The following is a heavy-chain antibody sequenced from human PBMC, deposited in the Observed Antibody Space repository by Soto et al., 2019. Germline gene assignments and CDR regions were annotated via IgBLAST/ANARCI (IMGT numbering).Heavy chain of an antibody. Sequence: GGSLRLSCAASGFTFSSYSMNWVRQAPGKGLEWVSSISSSSSYIYYADSVKGRFTISRDNAKNSLYLQMNSLRAEDTAVYYCARDGDIVATIVRRFDYWGQGTLVTVSS. CDR2: ISSSSSYI. V-gene: IGHV3-21*01. J-gene: IGHJ4*02. CDR1: GFTFSSYS. CDR3: ARDGDIVATIVRRFDY. D-gene: IGHD5-12*01.